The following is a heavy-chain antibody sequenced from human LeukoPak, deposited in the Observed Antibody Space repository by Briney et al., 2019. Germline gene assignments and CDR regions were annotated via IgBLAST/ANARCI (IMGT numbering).Heavy chain of an antibody. V-gene: IGHV4-39*01. CDR2: IDDSGST. D-gene: IGHD6-19*01. J-gene: IGHJ4*02. Sequence: SETLSLTCSVSGASISGSDYSWAWIRPPPGKGLEWIGTIDDSGSTYYNPSLKSRLTMSVDTSKNQLSLNLNSVNAADTALYYCARNVVSLNSNGFYYFDYWCQGSLLIVSS. CDR1: GASISGSDYS. CDR3: ARNVVSLNSNGFYYFDY.